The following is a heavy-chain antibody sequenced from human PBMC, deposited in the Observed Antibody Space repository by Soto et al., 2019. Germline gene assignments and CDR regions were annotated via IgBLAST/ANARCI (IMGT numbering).Heavy chain of an antibody. CDR2: IWYDGSNK. Sequence: GGSLRLSCAASGFTFSSYGMHRVRQAPGKGLEWVAVIWYDGSNKYYADSVKGRFTISRDNSKNTLYLQMNSLRAEDTAVYYCARDVIAAAEAEYYYYYMDVWGKGTTVTVSS. CDR3: ARDVIAAAEAEYYYYYMDV. D-gene: IGHD6-13*01. CDR1: GFTFSSYG. V-gene: IGHV3-33*01. J-gene: IGHJ6*03.